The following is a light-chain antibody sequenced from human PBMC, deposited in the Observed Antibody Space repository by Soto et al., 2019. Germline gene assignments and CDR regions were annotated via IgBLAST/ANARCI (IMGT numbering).Light chain of an antibody. CDR2: GAS. J-gene: IGKJ5*01. V-gene: IGKV3-15*01. CDR1: PSVCSS. CDR3: QQYNNWTPIT. Sequence: TQSPPSRSVSPREGVIRSCTDIPSVCSSLAWYQQIPGQAPRLLIYGASTRATGIPARFSGSGSGTEFTLTISSLQSEDFAVYYCQQYNNWTPITLGQGTRLEI.